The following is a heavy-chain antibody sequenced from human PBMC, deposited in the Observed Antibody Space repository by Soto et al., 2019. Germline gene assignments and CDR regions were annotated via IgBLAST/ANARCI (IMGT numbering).Heavy chain of an antibody. CDR2: ISAYNGNT. Sequence: ASVKVSCKASGYTFTSYGISWVLQAPGQGLEWMGWISAYNGNTNYAQKLQGRVTMTTDTSTSTAYMELRSLRSDDTAVYYCSRWRFLEQADYMDVWGKGTTVTVS. V-gene: IGHV1-18*01. CDR1: GYTFTSYG. J-gene: IGHJ6*03. D-gene: IGHD3-3*01. CDR3: SRWRFLEQADYMDV.